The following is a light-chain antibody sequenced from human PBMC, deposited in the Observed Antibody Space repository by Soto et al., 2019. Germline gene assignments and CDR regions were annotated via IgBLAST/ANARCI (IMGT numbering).Light chain of an antibody. J-gene: IGLJ1*01. V-gene: IGLV2-14*03. CDR1: SSDIGAYNY. CDR3: SSYVSSGTYV. Sequence: QPASVSGSPGQSIAISCTGTSSDIGAYNYVSWYQQHPDKAPKLMIFDVNNRPSGVSDRFSGSKSGNTASLTISGLQAEDEADYYCSSYVSSGTYVFGTGTKLTVL. CDR2: DVN.